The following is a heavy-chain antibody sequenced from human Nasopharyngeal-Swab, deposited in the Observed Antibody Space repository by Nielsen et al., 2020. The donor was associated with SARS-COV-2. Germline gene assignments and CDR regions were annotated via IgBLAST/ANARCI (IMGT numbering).Heavy chain of an antibody. Sequence: GGSLRLTCAASGFSITTYGMTWVRQAPGKGLEWVSGISELGSGIYNADSVRGRFSISRDTSKNTVYLQMNTVRAEDTGLYYCARGLTGHIVQWIPSPYWGQGTLVTVSS. CDR2: ISELGSGI. V-gene: IGHV3-23*01. D-gene: IGHD1-14*01. J-gene: IGHJ4*02. CDR1: GFSITTYG. CDR3: ARGLTGHIVQWIPSPY.